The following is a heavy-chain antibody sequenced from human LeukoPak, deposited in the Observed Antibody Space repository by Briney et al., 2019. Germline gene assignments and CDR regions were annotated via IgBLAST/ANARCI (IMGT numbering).Heavy chain of an antibody. D-gene: IGHD6-19*01. J-gene: IGHJ6*03. CDR3: AKDNARDSSGWFYYYYYYMDV. CDR1: GFTFDDYG. V-gene: IGHV3-20*04. CDR2: ITWNGGST. Sequence: PGGSLRLSCTASGFTFDDYGMSWVRQAPGKGLEWVSYITWNGGSTNYADSVKGRFTISRDNGKNSLHLQMNSLRAEDTAVYYCAKDNARDSSGWFYYYYYYMDVWGKGTTVTVSS.